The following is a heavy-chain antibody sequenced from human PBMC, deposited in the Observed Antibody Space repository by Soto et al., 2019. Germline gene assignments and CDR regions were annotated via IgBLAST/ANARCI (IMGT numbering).Heavy chain of an antibody. D-gene: IGHD6-19*01. J-gene: IGHJ4*02. CDR2: ISWNSGSI. CDR3: AKIFGSGWNENSNFDY. Sequence: GGSLRLSCAASGFTFDDYAMHWVRQAPGKGPEWVSGISWNSGSIGYADSVKGRFTISRDNAKNSLYLQMNSLRAEDTALYYCAKIFGSGWNENSNFDYWGQGTLVTVSS. CDR1: GFTFDDYA. V-gene: IGHV3-9*01.